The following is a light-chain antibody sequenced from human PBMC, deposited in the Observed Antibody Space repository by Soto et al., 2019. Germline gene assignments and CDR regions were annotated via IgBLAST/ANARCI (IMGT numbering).Light chain of an antibody. CDR3: QQYCNSPLFS. Sequence: EIVLTQSPGTLSLSPGERATLSCRASQTVSSTYFAWYQQKPGQPPRLLIYGASSRATGIPDRFSGSGSGTDFTLTISRLEPEDFAVYYCQQYCNSPLFSFGPGTKVDI. CDR1: QTVSSTY. J-gene: IGKJ3*01. CDR2: GAS. V-gene: IGKV3-20*01.